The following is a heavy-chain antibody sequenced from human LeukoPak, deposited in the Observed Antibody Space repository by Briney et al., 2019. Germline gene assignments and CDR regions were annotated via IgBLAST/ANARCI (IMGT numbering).Heavy chain of an antibody. CDR2: ISGSGGST. Sequence: GGSLRLSCAASGFTFSSYAMSWVRQAPGKGLEWVSAISGSGGSTYYADSVKGRFTISRDNSKNTLYLQMNSLRAEDTAVYYCAKALLGYCSGGSCYLSYWGQGTLVTVSS. CDR1: GFTFSSYA. D-gene: IGHD2-15*01. J-gene: IGHJ4*02. V-gene: IGHV3-23*01. CDR3: AKALLGYCSGGSCYLSY.